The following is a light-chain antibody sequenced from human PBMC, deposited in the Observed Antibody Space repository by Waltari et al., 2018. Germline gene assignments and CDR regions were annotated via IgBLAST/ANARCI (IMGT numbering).Light chain of an antibody. Sequence: EIVLTQSPGTLSLSPGERVTLSCRASQSVSRALAWYQQKPVQAPRLLLYGASTRATGIPDRFSGIGSGTDFSLTISRLEPEDFAVYYCQHYVRLPVTFGQGTKVEIK. CDR2: GAS. CDR3: QHYVRLPVT. V-gene: IGKV3-20*01. J-gene: IGKJ1*01. CDR1: QSVSRA.